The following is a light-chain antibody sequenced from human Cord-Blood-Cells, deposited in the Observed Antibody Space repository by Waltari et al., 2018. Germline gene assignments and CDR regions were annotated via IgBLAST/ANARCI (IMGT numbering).Light chain of an antibody. CDR2: WAS. J-gene: IGKJ3*01. CDR3: QQYYSTPQT. V-gene: IGKV4-1*01. CDR1: QSVLYSSNNKNY. Sequence: DIVMTQSPDSLAVSLGARATINCKSSQSVLYSSNNKNYLAWYQQKPGQPPKLLIYWASTRESGVPDRFSGSGSGTDFTLSISSLQAEDVAVYYCQQYYSTPQTFGPGTKVDIK.